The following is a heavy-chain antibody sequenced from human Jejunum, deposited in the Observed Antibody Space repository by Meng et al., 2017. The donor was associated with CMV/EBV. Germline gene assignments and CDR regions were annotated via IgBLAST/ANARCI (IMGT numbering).Heavy chain of an antibody. J-gene: IGHJ4*02. CDR2: ISSNYGGA. CDR3: AARIESLDKY. D-gene: IGHD2/OR15-2a*01. V-gene: IGHV1-18*01. CDR1: GYSFTSFG. Sequence: QVLLMQSRTEVKKRGASVKLSCETSGYSFTSFGNTWVRQAPGQGLEWMGWISSNYGGANYAQRLQSRVTMTTVISTNTAYREVTSLRPDNTAVYYCAARIESLDKYWGQGTLVTVSS.